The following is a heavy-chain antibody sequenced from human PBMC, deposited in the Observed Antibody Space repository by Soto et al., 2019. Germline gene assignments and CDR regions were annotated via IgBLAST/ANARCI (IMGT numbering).Heavy chain of an antibody. Sequence: PEGPLKLSCASSGFTFSSYAMILVLQAPGKGLWLVSAISGSGGSTYYADSVKGRFTISRDNSKNTLYLQMNSLRAEDTAVYYCAKDYELLWLGELIRPSEYFDYWGQGTLVTVSS. J-gene: IGHJ4*02. D-gene: IGHD3-10*01. CDR2: ISGSGGST. CDR3: AKDYELLWLGELIRPSEYFDY. CDR1: GFTFSSYA. V-gene: IGHV3-23*01.